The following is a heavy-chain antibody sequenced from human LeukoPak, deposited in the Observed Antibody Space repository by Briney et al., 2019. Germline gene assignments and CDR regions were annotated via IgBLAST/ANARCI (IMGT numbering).Heavy chain of an antibody. CDR1: GGSFSGYY. Sequence: SETLSLTCAVYGGSFSGYYGSWIRQPPGKGLEWIGEINHSGSTNYDPSLKSRVTISVDTSKNQFSLKLSSVTAADTAVYYCARGTYYYGSGSYYTHFDYWGQGTLVTVSS. CDR3: ARGTYYYGSGSYYTHFDY. V-gene: IGHV4-34*01. D-gene: IGHD3-10*01. J-gene: IGHJ4*02. CDR2: INHSGST.